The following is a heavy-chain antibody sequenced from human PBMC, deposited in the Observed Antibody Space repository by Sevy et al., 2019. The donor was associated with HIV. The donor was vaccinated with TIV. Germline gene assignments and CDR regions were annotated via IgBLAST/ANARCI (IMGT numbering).Heavy chain of an antibody. CDR1: GFTFSNYW. Sequence: GGSLRLSCAASGFTFSNYWMTWVRQAPGKGLEWVANIKQDMSEKYYADSVKGRFTISRDNARNSLYLQMEGLRAEDTAVYYCARAQQVTMLVVIGGLYFDFWGQGTLVTVSS. CDR2: IKQDMSEK. D-gene: IGHD3-22*01. V-gene: IGHV3-7*01. CDR3: ARAQQVTMLVVIGGLYFDF. J-gene: IGHJ4*02.